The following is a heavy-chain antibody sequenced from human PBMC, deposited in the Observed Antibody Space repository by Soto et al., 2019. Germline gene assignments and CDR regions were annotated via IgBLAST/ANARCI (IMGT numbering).Heavy chain of an antibody. CDR1: GAAISSGGHY. CDR2: IDYSWTT. CDR3: ARVYKQGARLDF. J-gene: IGHJ4*02. V-gene: IGHV4-31*03. Sequence: QVELQESGPGLVKPSQTLSLTCTVSGAAISSGGHYWTWIRQHPGKGLEWLGYIDYSWTTYYNPSLKSRVTISLDTSKNHFSLRLSSVTAADTAVFYCARVYKQGARLDFWGQGTLVTVSS. D-gene: IGHD3-10*01.